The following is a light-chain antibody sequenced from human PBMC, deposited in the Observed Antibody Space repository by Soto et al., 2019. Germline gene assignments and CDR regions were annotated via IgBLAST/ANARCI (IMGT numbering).Light chain of an antibody. CDR3: QQYNRWPRT. J-gene: IGKJ4*01. Sequence: EIVMTQSPATLSVSPGERATLSCRATQSIYEKLAWYQQKPGQTPRLVIYDASTRATGTPGSFSGSGSGTEFTLTISSLQSEDFSVYYCQQYNRWPRTFGGGTKVDIK. CDR1: QSIYEK. CDR2: DAS. V-gene: IGKV3-15*01.